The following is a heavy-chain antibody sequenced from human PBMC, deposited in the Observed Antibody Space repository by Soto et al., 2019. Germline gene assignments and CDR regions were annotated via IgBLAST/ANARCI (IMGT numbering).Heavy chain of an antibody. CDR1: GASISSSSYY. Sequence: QLQLQESGPGLVKPSETLSLTCTVSGASISSSSYYWSWIRQPPGKGLEWIGNIFYSGNTYYNPSFKSRVPISVGASKNQFSLRLSSVTAADTAVYYCASTPLYYSDSWGQGTLVTVSS. CDR3: ASTPLYYSDS. V-gene: IGHV4-39*01. CDR2: IFYSGNT. J-gene: IGHJ4*02.